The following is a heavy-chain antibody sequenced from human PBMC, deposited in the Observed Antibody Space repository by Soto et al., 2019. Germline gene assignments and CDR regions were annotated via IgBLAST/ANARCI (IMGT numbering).Heavy chain of an antibody. CDR1: GASIAGSSY. J-gene: IGHJ6*02. CDR2: FSLSGTT. V-gene: IGHV4-4*07. Sequence: PSETLSLTCSVSGASIAGSSYWSWIRQPAGKGLEWIGRFSLSGTTNYSPSLRSRVTMSADVSKNQFSLRLTSVTAADTALYYCARGNYGMDVWGQGTTVTVSS. CDR3: ARGNYGMDV.